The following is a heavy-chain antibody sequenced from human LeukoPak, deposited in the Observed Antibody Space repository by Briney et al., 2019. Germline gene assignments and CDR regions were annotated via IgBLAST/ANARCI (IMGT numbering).Heavy chain of an antibody. D-gene: IGHD2-2*01. CDR2: IIPIVGTA. CDR1: GGTFSSYA. CDR3: ARAGGDCSSTSCYGHYYYGMDV. Sequence: SVKDSCWACGGTFSSYAISWVRRALGRGLVWLGGIIPIVGTANYAQKFQGRVTITADKSTSTAYMVLSSLRSEDTAVYYCARAGGDCSSTSCYGHYYYGMDVWGKGNTDTVSS. V-gene: IGHV1-69*06. J-gene: IGHJ6*04.